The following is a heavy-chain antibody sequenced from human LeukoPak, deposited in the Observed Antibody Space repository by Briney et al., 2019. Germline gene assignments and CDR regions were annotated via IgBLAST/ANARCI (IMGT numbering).Heavy chain of an antibody. CDR1: GFTVSNNY. D-gene: IGHD6-19*01. CDR3: ASQYSSGWYGLDY. Sequence: GGSLRLSCAASGFTVSNNYMSWVRQPPGKGLESVSVIYSGGGTYYADSVKGRFTISRDNSKNTLYLQMNSLRAEDTAVHYCASQYSSGWYGLDYWGQGTLVTVSS. V-gene: IGHV3-53*01. J-gene: IGHJ4*02. CDR2: IYSGGGT.